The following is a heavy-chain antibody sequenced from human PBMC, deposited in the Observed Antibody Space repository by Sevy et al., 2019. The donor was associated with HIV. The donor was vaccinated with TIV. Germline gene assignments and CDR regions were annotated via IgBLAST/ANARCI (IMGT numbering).Heavy chain of an antibody. CDR1: GGSFSGYY. V-gene: IGHV4-34*01. CDR2: INHRGST. CDR3: ARSMDY. Sequence: SEILSLTCAVYGGSFSGYYWSWIRRPPGKGLEWIGEINHRGSTNYNPSLKSRVTISVDTSKNEFFLKLRSVTAADTAVYYCARSMDYWGQGTLVTVSS. J-gene: IGHJ4*02.